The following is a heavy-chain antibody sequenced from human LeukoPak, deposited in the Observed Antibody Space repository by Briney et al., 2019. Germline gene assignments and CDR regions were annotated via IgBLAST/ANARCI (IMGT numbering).Heavy chain of an antibody. CDR3: ARWAQPYHYYYMDV. V-gene: IGHV1-18*01. CDR1: GYTFSSYG. CDR2: IISYNGNT. Sequence: ASVKVSCKASGYTFSSYGISWVRQAPGQGLELMGWIISYNGNTNYAQKLQGRVTMTTDTSTSTASMELMSLRSDDTAVYYCARWAQPYHYYYMDVWGKGTTVTISS. J-gene: IGHJ6*03.